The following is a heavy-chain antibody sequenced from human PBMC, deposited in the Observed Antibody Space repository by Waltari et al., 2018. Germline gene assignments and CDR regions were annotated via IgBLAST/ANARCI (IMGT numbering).Heavy chain of an antibody. D-gene: IGHD1-26*01. CDR3: AKVIRVGATPDRHDAFDI. CDR1: GFTFRSYG. Sequence: QVQLVESGGGVVQPGRSLRLSCAASGFTFRSYGMHWVRPAPGKGLEWVAVIWYDGSNKYYADSVKGRFTISRDNSKNTLYLQMNSLRAEDTAMYYCAKVIRVGATPDRHDAFDIWGQGTMVTVSS. J-gene: IGHJ3*02. CDR2: IWYDGSNK. V-gene: IGHV3-30*18.